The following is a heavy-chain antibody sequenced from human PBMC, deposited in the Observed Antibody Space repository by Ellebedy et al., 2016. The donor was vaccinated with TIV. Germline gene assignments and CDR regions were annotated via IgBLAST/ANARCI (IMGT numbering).Heavy chain of an antibody. CDR2: IYWDDDK. Sequence: SGPTLVKPTQTLTLTCTFSGFSLSTSGVGVGWIRQPPGKALEWLALIYWDDDKRYSPSLKSRLTITKDTSKNQVVLTMTNMDPVDTATYYCAHRMYYYVSDAFDIWGQGTMVTVSS. D-gene: IGHD3-10*02. CDR3: AHRMYYYVSDAFDI. V-gene: IGHV2-5*02. CDR1: GFSLSTSGVG. J-gene: IGHJ3*02.